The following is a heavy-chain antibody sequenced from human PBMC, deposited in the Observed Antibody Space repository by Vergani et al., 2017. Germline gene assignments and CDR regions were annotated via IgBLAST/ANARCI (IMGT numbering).Heavy chain of an antibody. D-gene: IGHD2-15*01. CDR3: ASKRGACRAAYCHSYDF. CDR1: GDSVISTDYH. CDR2: MDYSGST. Sequence: QVQLQESGPGLVKPSETLSLTCTVSGDSVISTDYHWGWIRQPPGKGLEWIGSMDYSGSTSYNPSLESRISISLETPKNPFSLRLTSVTAADTAVYYCASKRGACRAAYCHSYDFWGPGTLVGVSS. J-gene: IGHJ4*02. V-gene: IGHV4-39*01.